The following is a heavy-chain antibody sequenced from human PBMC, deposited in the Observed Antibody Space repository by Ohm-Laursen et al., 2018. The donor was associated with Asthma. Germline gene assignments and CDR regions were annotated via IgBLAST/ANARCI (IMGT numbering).Heavy chain of an antibody. D-gene: IGHD3-22*01. CDR2: ISYDGSNK. V-gene: IGHV3-30-3*01. CDR1: GFTFSSYA. CDR3: ARDGSRSGHYPRPHDY. J-gene: IGHJ4*02. Sequence: RSLRLSCSASGFTFSSYAMHWVRQAPGKGLEWVAVISYDGSNKYYADSVKGRFTISRDNSKNTVDLQMNSLRAEDTAAYYCARDGSRSGHYPRPHDYWGQGTLVTVSS.